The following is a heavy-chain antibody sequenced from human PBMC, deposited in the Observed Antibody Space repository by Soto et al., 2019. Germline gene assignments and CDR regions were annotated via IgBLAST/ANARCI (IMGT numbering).Heavy chain of an antibody. J-gene: IGHJ2*01. CDR3: ARDYYGSGSP. CDR1: GFTFSSYA. V-gene: IGHV3-30-3*01. D-gene: IGHD3-10*01. CDR2: ISYDGSNK. Sequence: PGGSLRLSCAASGFTFSSYAMHWVRQAPGKGLEWVAVISYDGSNKYYADSVKGRFTISRDNSKNTLYLQMNSLRAEDTAVYYCARDYYGSGSPWGRGTLVTVSS.